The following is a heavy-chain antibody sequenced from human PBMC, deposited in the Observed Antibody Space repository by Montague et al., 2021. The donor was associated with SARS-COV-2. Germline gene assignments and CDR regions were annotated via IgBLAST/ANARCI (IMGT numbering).Heavy chain of an antibody. Sequence: SETLSLTCTVSGGSISSSSNYWGWIRQPPGKGLEWIGSIYYSGSTNYNSSLKSRVTISVDTSKNQFSLKLNSVTAADTAVYYCARLVWFGELSSENWFDPWGQGTLVTVSS. CDR3: ARLVWFGELSSENWFDP. D-gene: IGHD3-10*01. CDR2: IYYSGST. CDR1: GGSISSSSNY. V-gene: IGHV4-39*01. J-gene: IGHJ5*02.